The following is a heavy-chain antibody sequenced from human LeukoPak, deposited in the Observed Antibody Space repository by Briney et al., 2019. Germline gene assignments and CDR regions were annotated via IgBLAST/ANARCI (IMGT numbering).Heavy chain of an antibody. Sequence: GGSLRLSCAASEFTFSSYSMNWVRQAPGEGLEWVSYITNSGNSKSYADSVKGRFTISRDNTKSSLYLQMNGLRAEDTAVYYCAREFSDSNDYWGQGTLVTVSS. CDR3: AREFSDSNDY. J-gene: IGHJ4*02. CDR2: ITNSGNSK. V-gene: IGHV3-48*01. D-gene: IGHD3-22*01. CDR1: EFTFSSYS.